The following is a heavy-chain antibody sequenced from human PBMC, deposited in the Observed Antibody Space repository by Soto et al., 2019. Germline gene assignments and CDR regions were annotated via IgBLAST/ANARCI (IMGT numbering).Heavy chain of an antibody. J-gene: IGHJ6*02. D-gene: IGHD2-21*01. Sequence: QVQLQESGPGLVKPSQTLSLTCTVSGGSISGGTYYWSWIRQPPGQGLAWIGYIDFSGSTYYNPSLKSRVIISVDTSKNQFSLRLSSVTAADTAGDYWARGDWPTQMDGWGQGTTVTVSS. CDR3: ARGDWPTQMDG. CDR1: GGSISGGTYY. V-gene: IGHV4-31*03. CDR2: IDFSGST.